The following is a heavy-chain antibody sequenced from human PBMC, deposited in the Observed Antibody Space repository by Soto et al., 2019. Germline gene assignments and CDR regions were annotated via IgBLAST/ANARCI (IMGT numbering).Heavy chain of an antibody. Sequence: SETLSLSCTVSGGSISSGDYYWGWIRQTPGKGLEWIGYIYYSGSTYYNPSLKRRVTISADTSKNQFSLKLSSVTAADAAVYYCAREMGYYYDSSGLPVVLRYLFAYWAQRTLVPVSS. V-gene: IGHV4-30-4*01. CDR1: GGSISSGDYY. CDR3: AREMGYYYDSSGLPVVLRYLFAY. J-gene: IGHJ4*01. CDR2: IYYSGST. D-gene: IGHD3-22*01.